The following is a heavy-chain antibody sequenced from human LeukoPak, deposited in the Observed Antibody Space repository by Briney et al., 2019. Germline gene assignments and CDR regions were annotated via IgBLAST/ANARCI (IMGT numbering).Heavy chain of an antibody. CDR3: ARAAGEDTAWHGGSDY. CDR1: GGSFSGYY. CDR2: INHSGST. Sequence: SETLSLTCAVYGGSFSGYYWSWLRQPPGKGLEWIGEINHSGSTNCNPSLKSRVTISVDTSKNQFSLKLSSVTAADTAVYYCARAAGEDTAWHGGSDYWGQGTLVTVSS. V-gene: IGHV4-34*01. D-gene: IGHD5-18*01. J-gene: IGHJ4*02.